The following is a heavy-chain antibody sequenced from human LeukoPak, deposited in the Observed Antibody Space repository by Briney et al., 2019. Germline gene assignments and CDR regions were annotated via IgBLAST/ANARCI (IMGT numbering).Heavy chain of an antibody. V-gene: IGHV3-23*01. CDR1: GFTFSSYS. CDR3: AKVEYDSYGSFDY. CDR2: IRGSGGST. Sequence: PGGSLRLSCAASGFTFSSYSMNWVRQAPGKGLEWVSAIRGSGGSTYYADSVKGRFTISRDNSKNTLYLQMNSLRAEDTAVYYCAKVEYDSYGSFDYWGQGTLVTVSS. J-gene: IGHJ4*02. D-gene: IGHD5-18*01.